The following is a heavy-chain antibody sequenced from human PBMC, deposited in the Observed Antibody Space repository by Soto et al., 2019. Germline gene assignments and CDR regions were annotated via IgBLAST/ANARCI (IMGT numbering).Heavy chain of an antibody. CDR2: IYYSGST. D-gene: IGHD3-9*01. CDR1: GGSITNFH. CDR3: AAYDSEGYFDY. J-gene: IGHJ4*02. V-gene: IGHV4-59*01. Sequence: SETLSLTCTVSGGSITNFHWSWIRQPPGKGLEWIGYIYYSGSTNYDPSLKSRVTMSIDTSKNQFSLKLISVTAADTAAYYCAAYDSEGYFDYWGQGALVTVSS.